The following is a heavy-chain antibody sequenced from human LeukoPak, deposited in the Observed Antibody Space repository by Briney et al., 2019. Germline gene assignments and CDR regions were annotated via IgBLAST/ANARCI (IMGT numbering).Heavy chain of an antibody. CDR2: INHSGST. D-gene: IGHD2-21*02. J-gene: IGHJ4*02. Sequence: SETLSLTCAVYGGSFSGYYWSWIRQPPGKGLEWIGEINHSGSTNYNPSLKSRVTISVDTSKNQFSLKLSSVTAADTAVYYCARHSTVVTPPDYWGQGTLVTVSS. CDR1: GGSFSGYY. V-gene: IGHV4-34*01. CDR3: ARHSTVVTPPDY.